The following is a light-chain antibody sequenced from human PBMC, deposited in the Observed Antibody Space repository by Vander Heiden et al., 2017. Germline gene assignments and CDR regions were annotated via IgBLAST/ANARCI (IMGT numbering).Light chain of an antibody. V-gene: IGLV1-51*01. CDR3: GTCDSSRSAVV. CDR1: SSNMGNNC. J-gene: IGLJ2*01. CDR2: DIN. Sequence: QSVLTQPPSVSAAPGQKVTISCPGSSSNMGNNCVSWYQQLPGTAPKLVVYDINKRRSGIPDRFSGADSDTSATLGIAGLQTGDEADYYCGTCDSSRSAVVFGGGTKLTVL.